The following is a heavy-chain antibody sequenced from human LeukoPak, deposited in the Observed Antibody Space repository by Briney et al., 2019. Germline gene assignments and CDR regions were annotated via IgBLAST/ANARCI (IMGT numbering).Heavy chain of an antibody. Sequence: GGSLRLSCAASGFTFSNYAVHWVRQAPGKGLEWVANIRQDGSQKNYVDSVKGRFTISRDNAKNSLYLQMNSLRGEDTAVYYCARDEGDTVTTYRFDLWGRGTLVTVSS. CDR2: IRQDGSQK. J-gene: IGHJ2*01. CDR3: ARDEGDTVTTYRFDL. V-gene: IGHV3-7*01. D-gene: IGHD4-17*01. CDR1: GFTFSNYA.